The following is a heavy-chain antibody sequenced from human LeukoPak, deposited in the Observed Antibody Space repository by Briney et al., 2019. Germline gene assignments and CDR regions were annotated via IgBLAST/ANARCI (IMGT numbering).Heavy chain of an antibody. D-gene: IGHD3-9*01. J-gene: IGHJ4*02. V-gene: IGHV4-31*03. Sequence: SETLSLTCTVSGGSVSTGGYFWSWIRQHPGKGLEWIGYIYYSVSTFYNPSLKSRVTISLDTSKNQFSLNLSSVTAADTAVYFCARDLPGYDIVWGQGTLVTVSS. CDR3: ARDLPGYDIV. CDR1: GGSVSTGGYF. CDR2: IYYSVST.